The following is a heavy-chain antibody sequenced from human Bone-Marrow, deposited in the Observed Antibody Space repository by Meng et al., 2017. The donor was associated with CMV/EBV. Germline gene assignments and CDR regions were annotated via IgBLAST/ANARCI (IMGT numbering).Heavy chain of an antibody. J-gene: IGHJ6*02. V-gene: IGHV4-34*01. CDR3: AVLRCRYCSSTSFYVYYYYYGMDV. CDR2: INHRGST. D-gene: IGHD2-2*01. Sequence: SETLSITCAVYGGFFSGYYWSWIRQPPGKGLEWIGEINHRGSTNYNPSLKSRVTISVDTSKNQFSLKLSSVTAADMVVYYCAVLRCRYCSSTSFYVYYYYYGMDVWGQGTTVSVSS. CDR1: GGFFSGYY.